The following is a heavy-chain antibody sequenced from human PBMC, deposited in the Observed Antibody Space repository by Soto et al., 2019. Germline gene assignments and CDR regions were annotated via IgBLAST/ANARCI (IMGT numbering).Heavy chain of an antibody. CDR3: ARVTIFEYGFDT. J-gene: IGHJ5*01. Sequence: PSATLSLTCSVSSYSISGGFYWAWIRQPPGKGLEWIGIIYHSGSAHYNPSLKGRVTMSVDTSKNNFSLRLTSVTAADTAVYYWARVTIFEYGFDTWGNAILGTVAA. CDR2: IYHSGSA. CDR1: SYSISGGFY. D-gene: IGHD3-3*01. V-gene: IGHV4-38-2*02.